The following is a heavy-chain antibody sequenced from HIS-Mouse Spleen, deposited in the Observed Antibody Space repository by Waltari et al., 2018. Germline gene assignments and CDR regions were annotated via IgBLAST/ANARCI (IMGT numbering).Heavy chain of an antibody. CDR2: IYYSGST. D-gene: IGHD6-13*01. Sequence: QLQLQESGPGLVKPSETLSLTCTVSGGSIISRSYYWVWFRQPPGKGLEWIGSIYYSGSTYYNPSLKSRVTISVDTSKNQFSLKLSSVTAADTAVYYCAREIPYSSSWYDWYFDLWGRGTLVTVSS. CDR1: GGSIISRSYY. CDR3: AREIPYSSSWYDWYFDL. V-gene: IGHV4-39*07. J-gene: IGHJ2*01.